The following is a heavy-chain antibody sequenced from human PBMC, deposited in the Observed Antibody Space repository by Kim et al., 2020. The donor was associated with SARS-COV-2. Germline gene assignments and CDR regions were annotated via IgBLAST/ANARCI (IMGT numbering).Heavy chain of an antibody. Sequence: SETLSLTCTVSGGSISSGGYYWSWIRQHPGKGLEWIGYIYYSGSTYYNPSLKSRVTISVDTSKNQFSLKLSSVTAADTAVYYCASGRSGYSYGYDLGWFDPWGQGTLVTVSS. D-gene: IGHD5-18*01. V-gene: IGHV4-31*03. J-gene: IGHJ5*02. CDR1: GGSISSGGYY. CDR3: ASGRSGYSYGYDLGWFDP. CDR2: IYYSGST.